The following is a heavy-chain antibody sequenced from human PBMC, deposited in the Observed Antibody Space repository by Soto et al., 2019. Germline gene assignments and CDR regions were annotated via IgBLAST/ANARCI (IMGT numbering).Heavy chain of an antibody. CDR3: AKDRWARDSIDV. V-gene: IGHV3-9*01. CDR2: ITWNSATI. Sequence: GGSLRLSCAASGFTFDDYGMHWVRQGPGKGLEWVSGITWNSATIGYAASVKGRFTISRDNAKNSLYLQMSSLTTEDTAVYYWAKDRWARDSIDVWGQGTTVTVSS. CDR1: GFTFDDYG. J-gene: IGHJ6*02.